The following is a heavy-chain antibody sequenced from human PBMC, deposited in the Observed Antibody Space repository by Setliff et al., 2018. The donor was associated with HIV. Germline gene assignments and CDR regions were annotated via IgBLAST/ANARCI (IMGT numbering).Heavy chain of an antibody. CDR1: GESFSGYY. V-gene: IGHV4-34*01. CDR2: INHSGGT. D-gene: IGHD6-19*01. CDR3: ARHRAVAGANYFDF. J-gene: IGHJ4*02. Sequence: ETLSLTCAVDGESFSGYYWSWIRRPPGKGLEWIGEINHSGGTNYNPSLKSRVSISVDTSRNQFSLKLNSVTAADTAIYYCARHRAVAGANYFDFWGQGTLVTVSS.